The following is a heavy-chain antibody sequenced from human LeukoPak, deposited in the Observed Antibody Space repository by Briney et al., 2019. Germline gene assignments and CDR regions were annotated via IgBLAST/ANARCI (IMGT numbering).Heavy chain of an antibody. Sequence: GGSLRLSCAASGFTFDDYAMHWVRQAPGKGLEWVSGISWNSGSIGYADSVKGRFTISRDNAKNSLYLQMNSLRAEDTALYYCAKEEYYYDSSGYYNWFDPWGQGTLVTVSS. CDR2: ISWNSGSI. CDR1: GFTFDDYA. D-gene: IGHD3-22*01. J-gene: IGHJ5*02. CDR3: AKEEYYYDSSGYYNWFDP. V-gene: IGHV3-9*01.